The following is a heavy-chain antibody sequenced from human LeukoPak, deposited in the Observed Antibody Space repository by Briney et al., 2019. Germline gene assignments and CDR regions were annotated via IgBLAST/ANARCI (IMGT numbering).Heavy chain of an antibody. J-gene: IGHJ4*02. D-gene: IGHD3-22*01. V-gene: IGHV1-69*04. CDR3: AIRGKYYYDSSGSLDY. CDR2: IIPILGIA. Sequence: SVTLSCKASGGTFSSYAISWVRQAPGQGLEWMGRIIPILGIANYAQKFQGRVTITADKSTSTAYMELSSLRSEDTAVYYCAIRGKYYYDSSGSLDYWGQGTLVTVSS. CDR1: GGTFSSYA.